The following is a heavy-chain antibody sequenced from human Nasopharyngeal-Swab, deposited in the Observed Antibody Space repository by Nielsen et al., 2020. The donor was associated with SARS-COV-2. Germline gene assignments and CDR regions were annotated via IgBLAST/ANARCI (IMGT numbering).Heavy chain of an antibody. V-gene: IGHV1-3*01. D-gene: IGHD6-13*01. Sequence: WVRHAPGQRLEWLGWINAGNGNTKYSQKFQGRVTITRDTSASTAYMELSSLRSDDTAVYYCARDPPGYSSSWFDPWGQGTLVTVSS. CDR3: ARDPPGYSSSWFDP. CDR2: INAGNGNT. J-gene: IGHJ5*02.